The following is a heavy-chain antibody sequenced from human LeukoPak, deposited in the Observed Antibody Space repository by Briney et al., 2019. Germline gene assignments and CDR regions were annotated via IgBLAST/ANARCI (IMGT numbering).Heavy chain of an antibody. Sequence: SETPSLTCTVSGGSISSSSYYWGWIRQPPGKGLEWIGSIYYSGSTYYNPSLKSRVTISVDTSKNQFSLKLSSVTAADTAVYYCARNPEVVTKGPFDYWGQGTLVTVSS. D-gene: IGHD4-23*01. CDR2: IYYSGST. V-gene: IGHV4-39*01. CDR1: GGSISSSSYY. J-gene: IGHJ4*02. CDR3: ARNPEVVTKGPFDY.